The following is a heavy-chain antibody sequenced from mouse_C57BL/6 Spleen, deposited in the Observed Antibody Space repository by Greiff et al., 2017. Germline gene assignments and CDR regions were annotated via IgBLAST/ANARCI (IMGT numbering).Heavy chain of an antibody. CDR3: ARRENLNYSNF. Sequence: QVHVKQSGAELVRPGTSVKVSCKASGYASTNYLIEWVKQRPGQGLEWIGVINPGSGGTNYNEKFKGKATLTADKSSSTAYMQLSSLTSEDSAVYFCARRENLNYSNFWGQGTTLTVSS. D-gene: IGHD2-5*01. J-gene: IGHJ2*01. V-gene: IGHV1-54*01. CDR1: GYASTNYL. CDR2: INPGSGGT.